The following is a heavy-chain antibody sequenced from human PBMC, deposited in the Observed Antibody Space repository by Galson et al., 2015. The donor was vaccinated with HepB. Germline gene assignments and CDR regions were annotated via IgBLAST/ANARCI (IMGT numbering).Heavy chain of an antibody. D-gene: IGHD3-3*01. CDR1: GGTFSSYD. V-gene: IGHV1-8*02. Sequence: SVKVSCKASGGTFSSYDINWVRQATGQGLEWMGWMNPNSGNTGYAQKFQGRVTMTRNTSISTAYMELSSLRSEDTAVYYCATAGYDFWSGYSLYYYYYYMDVWGKGTTVTVSS. CDR3: ATAGYDFWSGYSLYYYYYYMDV. J-gene: IGHJ6*03. CDR2: MNPNSGNT.